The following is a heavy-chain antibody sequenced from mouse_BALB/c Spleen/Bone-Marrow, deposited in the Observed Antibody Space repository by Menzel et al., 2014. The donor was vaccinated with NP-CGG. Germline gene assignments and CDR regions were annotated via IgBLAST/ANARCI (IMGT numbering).Heavy chain of an antibody. CDR1: GFNIKDTY. CDR2: IDPANGNT. CDR3: AYYRYDEGGFAF. V-gene: IGHV14-3*02. D-gene: IGHD2-14*01. J-gene: IGHJ3*01. Sequence: VQLQQSGAELVKPGASAKLSCTASGFNIKDTYMHWVKQRPEQGLEWIVGIDPANGNTKYDPKFQGKATITADTSSNTAYLQLSSLTSEDTAVYYCAYYRYDEGGFAFWGQGTLVTVSA.